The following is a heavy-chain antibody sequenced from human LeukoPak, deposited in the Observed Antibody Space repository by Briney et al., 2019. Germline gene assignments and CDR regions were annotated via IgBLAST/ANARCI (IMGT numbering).Heavy chain of an antibody. Sequence: PGGSLRLSCEASGFTFSSHWMSWVRQAPGKGLEWVANIKKDGSEKYYVDSVRGRFTISRDNAKNSLYLQMNSLRAEDTAVYYCARGRVVVASGEFDPWGQGTLVTVSS. CDR3: ARGRVVVASGEFDP. J-gene: IGHJ5*02. CDR2: IKKDGSEK. D-gene: IGHD3-22*01. CDR1: GFTFSSHW. V-gene: IGHV3-7*01.